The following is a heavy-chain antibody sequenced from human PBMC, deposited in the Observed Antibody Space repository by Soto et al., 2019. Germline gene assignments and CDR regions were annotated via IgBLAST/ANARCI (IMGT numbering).Heavy chain of an antibody. V-gene: IGHV3-64D*08. J-gene: IGHJ3*02. CDR1: GFTFSDNY. D-gene: IGHD6-19*01. CDR3: VKAYSSGWYRTAFDI. Sequence: GGPLRLSCEASGFTFSDNYMNWIRQAPGKGLEYVSAISNNGSSTYYADSVKGRFTISRDNSKNTLYLQMSSLRAEDTAVYYCVKAYSSGWYRTAFDIWGQGTMVTVSS. CDR2: ISNNGSST.